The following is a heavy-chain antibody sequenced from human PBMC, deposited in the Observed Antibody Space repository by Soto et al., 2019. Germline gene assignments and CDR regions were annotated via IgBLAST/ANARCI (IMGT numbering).Heavy chain of an antibody. CDR3: TRRGFSSSSPGP. Sequence: PGGSLRLSCAASGFTFSCSGMHWVRQASGKGLEWVGRIRSKANSYATAYAASVKGRFTISRDDSKNTAYLQMNSLKTEDTAVYYCTRRGFSSSSPGPWGQGTLVTVSS. D-gene: IGHD6-6*01. CDR2: IRSKANSYAT. V-gene: IGHV3-73*01. CDR1: GFTFSCSG. J-gene: IGHJ5*02.